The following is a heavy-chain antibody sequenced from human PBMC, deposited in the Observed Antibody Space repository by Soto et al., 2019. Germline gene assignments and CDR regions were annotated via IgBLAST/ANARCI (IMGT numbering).Heavy chain of an antibody. D-gene: IGHD3-10*01. CDR3: ARVNLWFGELLYSMDV. J-gene: IGHJ6*02. CDR2: ISYDGSNK. CDR1: GFTFSSYA. V-gene: IGHV3-30*04. Sequence: PGGSLRLSCAASGFTFSSYAMHWVRQAPGKGLEWVAVISYDGSNKYYADSVKGRFTISRDNSKNTLYLQMNSLRAEDTAVYYCARVNLWFGELLYSMDVWGQGTTVTVSS.